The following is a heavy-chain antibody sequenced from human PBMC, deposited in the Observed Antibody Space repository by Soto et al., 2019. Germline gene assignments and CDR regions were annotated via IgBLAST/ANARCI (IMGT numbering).Heavy chain of an antibody. V-gene: IGHV4-31*03. J-gene: IGHJ5*02. D-gene: IGHD3-16*01. CDR2: IYYSGST. CDR3: AREKIGLRQSRVSENNWFDP. Sequence: SETLSLTCTVSGGSIISGGYYWSLIRQHPGKGLEWIGYIYYSGSTYYNPSLKSRVTISVDTSKNQFSLKLSSVTAADTAVYYCAREKIGLRQSRVSENNWFDPWGQGTLVTVSS. CDR1: GGSIISGGYY.